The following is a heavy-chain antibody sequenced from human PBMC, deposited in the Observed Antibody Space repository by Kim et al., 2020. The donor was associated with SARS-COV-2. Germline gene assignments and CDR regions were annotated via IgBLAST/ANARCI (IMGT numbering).Heavy chain of an antibody. V-gene: IGHV1-2*04. D-gene: IGHD1-26*01. CDR2: INPDSGGT. J-gene: IGHJ3*02. CDR3: ATSRSGATAGDGAFDI. CDR1: GYTFTGYY. Sequence: ASVKVSCKASGYTFTGYYMHWVRQAPGQGLEWMGWINPDSGGTNYAQKFQGWVTMTRDTSITTAYLELSRLTSDDTAVYYCATSRSGATAGDGAFDIWGHGTMVTVSS.